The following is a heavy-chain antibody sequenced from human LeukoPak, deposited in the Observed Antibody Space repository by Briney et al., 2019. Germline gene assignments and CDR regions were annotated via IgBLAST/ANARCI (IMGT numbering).Heavy chain of an antibody. Sequence: SETLSLTCTVSGGFISSYYWSWIRQPPGKGLEWIGYIYYSGSTNYNPSLKSRVTISVDTSKNQFSLKLSSVTAADTAVYYCAAHVRYCSGGSCGVFDYWGQGTLVTVSS. CDR3: AAHVRYCSGGSCGVFDY. CDR2: IYYSGST. CDR1: GGFISSYY. V-gene: IGHV4-59*08. J-gene: IGHJ4*02. D-gene: IGHD2-15*01.